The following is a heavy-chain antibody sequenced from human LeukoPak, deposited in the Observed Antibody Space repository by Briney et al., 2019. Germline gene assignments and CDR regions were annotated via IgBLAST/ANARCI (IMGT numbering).Heavy chain of an antibody. V-gene: IGHV3-NL1*01. J-gene: IGHJ4*02. Sequence: GRSLRLSCAASGFTFSSYGMHWVRQAPGKGLEWVSVIYSGGSTYYADSVKGRFTISRDNSKNTLYLQMNSLRAEDTAVYYCARDSNWAFDYWGQGTLVTVSS. CDR2: IYSGGST. D-gene: IGHD7-27*01. CDR1: GFTFSSYG. CDR3: ARDSNWAFDY.